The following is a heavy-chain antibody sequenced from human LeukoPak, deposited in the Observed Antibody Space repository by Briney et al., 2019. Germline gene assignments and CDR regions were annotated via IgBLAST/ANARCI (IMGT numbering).Heavy chain of an antibody. CDR3: ARGLDSAVTRYYMDV. Sequence: KPSETLSLTCTVSGGSISSYNWSWIRQPPGKGLEWIGYIYYSGSTNYNPSLKSRVTISVDTSKNQFSLKLSSVTAADTAVYYCARGLDSAVTRYYMDVWGKGTTVTVSS. CDR1: GGSISSYN. J-gene: IGHJ6*03. D-gene: IGHD4-17*01. CDR2: IYYSGST. V-gene: IGHV4-59*01.